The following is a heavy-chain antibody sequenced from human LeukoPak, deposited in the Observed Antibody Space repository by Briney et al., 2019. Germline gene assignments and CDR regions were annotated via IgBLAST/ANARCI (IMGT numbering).Heavy chain of an antibody. Sequence: SETLSLTCAVYGGSFSGYYWSWIRQPPGKGLEWIGEINHSGSTNYNPSLKSRVTISVDTSKNQFSLKLSSVTAADTAVYYCARGGHCSGGSCDWFDPWGQGTLVTVSS. J-gene: IGHJ5*02. CDR3: ARGGHCSGGSCDWFDP. CDR1: GGSFSGYY. CDR2: INHSGST. D-gene: IGHD2-15*01. V-gene: IGHV4-34*01.